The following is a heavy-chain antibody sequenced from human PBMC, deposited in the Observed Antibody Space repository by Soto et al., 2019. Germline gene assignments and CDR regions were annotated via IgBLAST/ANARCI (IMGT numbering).Heavy chain of an antibody. CDR3: ARGLTGTMMKISCFDP. J-gene: IGHJ5*02. D-gene: IGHD1-7*01. V-gene: IGHV4-39*01. Sequence: QLQLQESGPGLVKASETLSLTCTVSGGSISGSSTYYWGWIRQPPGKGLEYIGIIYYSGITYYNPSLKTRVTISVDTSTNQFSLKLSSVTAADTAVYYCARGLTGTMMKISCFDPWGQGTLVTVPS. CDR1: GGSISGSSTYY. CDR2: IYYSGIT.